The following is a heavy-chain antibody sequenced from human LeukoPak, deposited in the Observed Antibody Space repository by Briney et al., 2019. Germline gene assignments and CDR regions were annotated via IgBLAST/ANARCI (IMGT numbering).Heavy chain of an antibody. CDR2: ISNDGADK. CDR3: ARVRVILTTMASFAY. J-gene: IGHJ4*02. CDR1: EFTFTNYG. V-gene: IGHV3-30-3*01. Sequence: PGGSLRLSCAASEFTFTNYGMHWVRQAPGKGLEWVAVISNDGADKYYADSAKGRFSISRDNSENTLYLQMNSLRPEDTAVYYCARVRVILTTMASFAYWGQGSLVTVSP. D-gene: IGHD3-9*01.